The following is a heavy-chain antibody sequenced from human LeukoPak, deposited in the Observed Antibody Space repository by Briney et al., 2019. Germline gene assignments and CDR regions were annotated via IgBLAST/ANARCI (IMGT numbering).Heavy chain of an antibody. CDR3: ARATKSYSGYDLSSFDY. D-gene: IGHD5-12*01. Sequence: SVKVSCKASGGTFSSYAISWVRQAPGQGLEWMGGIIPIFGTANYAQKFQGRVTITADESTSTAYMEMSSLRSEDTAVYFCARATKSYSGYDLSSFDYLGQGTLVTVSS. J-gene: IGHJ4*02. V-gene: IGHV1-69*13. CDR1: GGTFSSYA. CDR2: IIPIFGTA.